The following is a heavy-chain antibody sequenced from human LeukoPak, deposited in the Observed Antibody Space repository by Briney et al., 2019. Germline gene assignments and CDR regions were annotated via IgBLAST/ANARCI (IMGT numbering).Heavy chain of an antibody. CDR3: TTKVIRGNSGDDYDD. J-gene: IGHJ4*02. Sequence: PGGSLRLSCAASGFTFSSYAMHWVRQGPGKGLEWVALISSDGNDKLYGDSVKGRFTISRDDSKSTLYLQMNSLRAEDTAVYYCTTKVIRGNSGDDYDDWGQGTLVTVSS. CDR2: ISSDGNDK. D-gene: IGHD5-12*01. V-gene: IGHV3-30*04. CDR1: GFTFSSYA.